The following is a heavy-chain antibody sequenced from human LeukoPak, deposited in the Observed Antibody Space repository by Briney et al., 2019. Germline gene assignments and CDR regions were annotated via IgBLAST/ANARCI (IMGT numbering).Heavy chain of an antibody. V-gene: IGHV3-23*01. J-gene: IGHJ4*02. CDR1: GXTFSNYA. D-gene: IGHD5-18*01. CDR2: ISGSGGST. Sequence: GGSLRLSCAASGXTFSNYAMSWARQAPGKGLEWVSAISGSGGSTYYADSVKGRFTISRDNSKNTLYLQMNSLRAEDTAVYYCTKGTIWLPFDYWGQGTLVTVSS. CDR3: TKGTIWLPFDY.